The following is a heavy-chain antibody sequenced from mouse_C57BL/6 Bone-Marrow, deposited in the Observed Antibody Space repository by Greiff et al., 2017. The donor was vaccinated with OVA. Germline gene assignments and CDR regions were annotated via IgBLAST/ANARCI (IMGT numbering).Heavy chain of an antibody. V-gene: IGHV2-2*01. CDR1: GFSLTSYG. D-gene: IGHD1-1*01. Sequence: VKLVESGPGLVQPSQSLSITCTVSGFSLTSYGVHWVRQSPGKGLEWLGVIWRGGSTDYNAAFISRLSISKDNSKSQVFFKMNSLQADDTAIYYCARYYYPYAMDYWGQGTSVTVSS. CDR2: IWRGGST. CDR3: ARYYYPYAMDY. J-gene: IGHJ4*01.